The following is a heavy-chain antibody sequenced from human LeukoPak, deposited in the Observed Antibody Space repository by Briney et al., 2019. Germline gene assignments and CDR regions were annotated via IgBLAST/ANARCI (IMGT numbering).Heavy chain of an antibody. CDR2: ISGSGGST. Sequence: PGGSLRLSCAASRFTFTSYALSWVRQAPGKGLEWVSAISGSGGSTYYADSVKGGFTIFRDNSKTTLYLKMNNLGAEDTAIYYCAKAKGVYYDILTGYYPFDYWGQGTLVTVSS. D-gene: IGHD3-9*01. CDR3: AKAKGVYYDILTGYYPFDY. V-gene: IGHV3-23*01. CDR1: RFTFTSYA. J-gene: IGHJ4*02.